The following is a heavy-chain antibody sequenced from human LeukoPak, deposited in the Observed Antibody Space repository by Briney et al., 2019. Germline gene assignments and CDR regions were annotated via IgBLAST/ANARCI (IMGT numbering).Heavy chain of an antibody. Sequence: PSETLSLTCTVSGGSISSSSYCWGWIRQPPGKGLEWIGSIYYSGSTYYNPSLKSRVTISVDTSKNQFSLKLSSVTAADTAVYYCATVTTLGYFDYWGQGTLVTVSS. CDR2: IYYSGST. CDR3: ATVTTLGYFDY. CDR1: GGSISSSSYC. J-gene: IGHJ4*02. D-gene: IGHD4-17*01. V-gene: IGHV4-39*01.